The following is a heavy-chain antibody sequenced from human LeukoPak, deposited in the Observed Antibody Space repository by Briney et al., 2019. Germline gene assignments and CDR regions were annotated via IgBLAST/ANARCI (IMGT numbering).Heavy chain of an antibody. D-gene: IGHD1-7*01. J-gene: IGHJ6*03. V-gene: IGHV4-59*01. CDR3: ARELEAGTTGGPSTEEYYYYMDV. CDR2: IYYSGST. Sequence: SETLSLTCTVSGGSISGYYWSWIRQPPGKGLEWIGYIYYSGSTNYNPSLKSRVTISVDTSRNQFSLKLSSVTAADTAVYYCARELEAGTTGGPSTEEYYYYMDVWGKGTTVTVSS. CDR1: GGSISGYY.